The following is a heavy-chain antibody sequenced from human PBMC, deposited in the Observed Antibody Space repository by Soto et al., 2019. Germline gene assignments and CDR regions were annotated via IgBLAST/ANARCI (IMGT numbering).Heavy chain of an antibody. CDR3: AREREDYDFWSGYYHGMDV. CDR1: GFTFSSYA. CDR2: ISCDGSNK. D-gene: IGHD3-3*01. V-gene: IGHV3-30-3*01. Sequence: GGSLRLSCAASGFTFSSYAMHWVRQAPGKGLEWGAVISCDGSNKYYADSVKGRFTISRDNSKNTLYLQMNSLRAEDTPVYYCAREREDYDFWSGYYHGMDVWGRGTTVTVSS. J-gene: IGHJ6*02.